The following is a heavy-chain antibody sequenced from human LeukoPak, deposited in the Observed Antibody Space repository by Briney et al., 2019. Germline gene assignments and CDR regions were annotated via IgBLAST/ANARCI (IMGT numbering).Heavy chain of an antibody. CDR1: GYSFKRYT. D-gene: IGHD6-19*01. J-gene: IGHJ3*02. CDR2: IDPKSGHT. CDR3: ARGLAVSGLLVAFDI. V-gene: IGHV1-18*01. Sequence: ASVKVSCKTSGYSFKRYTISWLRQAPGQGLEWMAWIDPKSGHTYNVERVQGRVTMTTDTSTTTTYMELRGLTSDDTAVYYCARGLAVSGLLVAFDIWGQGTMVTVSS.